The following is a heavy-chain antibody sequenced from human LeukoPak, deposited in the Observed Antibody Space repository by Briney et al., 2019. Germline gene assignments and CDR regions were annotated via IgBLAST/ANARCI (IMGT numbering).Heavy chain of an antibody. J-gene: IGHJ4*02. CDR3: ARGSVMAGDFDY. CDR2: IYYSGKT. Sequence: KPSETLSLTCTVSGGSISSSSYYWGWIRQPPGKGLEGIGSIYYSGKTYYTPSLKSRVTISVDTSKNQFSLKLSSVTAADTAVYYCARGSVMAGDFDYWGQGTLVTVSS. V-gene: IGHV4-39*07. D-gene: IGHD6-19*01. CDR1: GGSISSSSYY.